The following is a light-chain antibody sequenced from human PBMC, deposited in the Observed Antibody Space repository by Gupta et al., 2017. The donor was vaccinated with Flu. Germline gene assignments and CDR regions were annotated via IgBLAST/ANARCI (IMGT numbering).Light chain of an antibody. CDR1: SSNIGAGYD. V-gene: IGLV1-40*01. CDR2: ANN. CDR3: QSYDSSLSAYV. J-gene: IGLJ1*01. Sequence: QSVLTQPPSVSGAPGQRVTISCTGNSSNIGAGYDVNWYQHLPGIAPKLLIYANNDRPSGVPDRFSGSKSGISASLAITGLQAEDEADFYCQSYDSSLSAYVFGAGTKVTVL.